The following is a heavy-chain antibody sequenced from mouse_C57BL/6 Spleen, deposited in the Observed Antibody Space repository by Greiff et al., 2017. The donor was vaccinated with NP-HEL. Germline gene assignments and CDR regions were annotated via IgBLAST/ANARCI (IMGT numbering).Heavy chain of an antibody. V-gene: IGHV5-17*01. Sequence: EVKLEESGGGLVKPGGSLKLSCAASGFTFSDYGMHWVRQAPEKGLEWVAYISSGSSTIYYADTVKGRFTISRDNAKNTLFLQMTSLRSEDTAMYYCATSTGTGFAYWGQGTLVTVSA. CDR2: ISSGSSTI. CDR3: ATSTGTGFAY. D-gene: IGHD4-1*02. CDR1: GFTFSDYG. J-gene: IGHJ3*01.